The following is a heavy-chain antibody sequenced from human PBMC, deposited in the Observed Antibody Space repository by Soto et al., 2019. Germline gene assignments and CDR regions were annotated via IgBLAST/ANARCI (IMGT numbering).Heavy chain of an antibody. D-gene: IGHD4-17*01. V-gene: IGHV3-72*01. CDR1: GFTFSGYY. CDR3: ARVALSGAPRKDSDY. Sequence: EVQLVESGGGLVQPGGSLRLSCAASGFTFSGYYMDWVRQAPGKGLEWVGRTRDKAHSYSNEYAASGKGRFTISRDDSNNSLYLQMNSLKTEDTAVYYCARVALSGAPRKDSDYGGQGTLVTFSS. CDR2: TRDKAHSYSN. J-gene: IGHJ4*02.